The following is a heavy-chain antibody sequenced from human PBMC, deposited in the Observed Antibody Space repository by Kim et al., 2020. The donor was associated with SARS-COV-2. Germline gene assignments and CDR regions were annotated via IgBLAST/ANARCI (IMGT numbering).Heavy chain of an antibody. J-gene: IGHJ4*02. D-gene: IGHD1-26*01. CDR2: INPSSDTT. V-gene: IGHV1-46*01. CDR1: GYTFTTYR. Sequence: ASVKVSCKASGYTFTTYRVHWVRQAPGQGLEWMGIINPSSDTTNYAQKFQGRVTMTRDTSTSTVYMELSSLTSDDTAVYYCARDLLGSFLFDFWCQGSLV. CDR3: ARDLLGSFLFDF.